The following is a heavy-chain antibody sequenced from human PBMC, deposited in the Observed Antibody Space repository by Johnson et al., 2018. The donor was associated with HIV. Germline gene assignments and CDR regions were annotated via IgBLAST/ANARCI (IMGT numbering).Heavy chain of an antibody. CDR1: GFTFSDYY. Sequence: QVQLVESGGGLVKPGGSLRLSCAASGFTFSDYYMSWIRQAPGKGLEWVAYTSSSGSTIYYADSVKGRFNMSRDNAKKSLYLQMNSLRAEDTAVYYCAREEGTDILTRGDAFDIWGQGTMVTVSS. J-gene: IGHJ3*02. D-gene: IGHD3-9*01. CDR2: TSSSGSTI. CDR3: AREEGTDILTRGDAFDI. V-gene: IGHV3-11*04.